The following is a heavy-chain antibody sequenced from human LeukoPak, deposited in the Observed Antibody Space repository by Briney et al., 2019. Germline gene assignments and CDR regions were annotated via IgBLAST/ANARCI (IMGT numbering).Heavy chain of an antibody. CDR3: ARDLGQPTDY. CDR2: IYTGGSI. D-gene: IGHD3-10*01. V-gene: IGHV3-53*01. Sequence: PGGSLRLSCAASGLTFSSHWMHWVRQAPGKGLEWVSLIYTGGSIYYADSVKGRFTTSRDNSKNTLYLQMNSLRAEDTAVYYCARDLGQPTDYWGQGTLVTVSS. J-gene: IGHJ4*02. CDR1: GLTFSSHW.